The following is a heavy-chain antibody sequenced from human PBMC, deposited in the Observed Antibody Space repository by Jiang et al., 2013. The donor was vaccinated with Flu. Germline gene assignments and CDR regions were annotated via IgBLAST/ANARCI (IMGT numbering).Heavy chain of an antibody. V-gene: IGHV4-38-2*01. CDR1: GYSISSGYY. D-gene: IGHD3-9*01. CDR2: IYHSGST. J-gene: IGHJ4*02. Sequence: LLKPSETLSLTCAVSGYSISSGYYWGWIRQPPGKGLEWIGSIYHSGSTYYNPSLKSRVTISVDTSKNQFSLKLSSVTAADTAVYYCARLPDAPYYDILTGYYEGDYWGQGTLVTVSS. CDR3: ARLPDAPYYDILTGYYEGDY.